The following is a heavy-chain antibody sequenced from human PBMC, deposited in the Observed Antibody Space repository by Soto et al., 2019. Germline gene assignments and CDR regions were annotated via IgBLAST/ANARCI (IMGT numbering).Heavy chain of an antibody. V-gene: IGHV4-34*01. CDR3: ARGGDYYDSSGYYYYAFDI. D-gene: IGHD3-22*01. CDR1: GGSFSGYY. Sequence: SETLSLTCAVYGGSFSGYYWNWIRQPPGKGLEWIGEINHSGSTNYNPSLKSRVTISVDRSKNQFSLKLSSVTAADTAVYYCARGGDYYDSSGYYYYAFDIWGQGTIVTVSS. CDR2: INHSGST. J-gene: IGHJ3*02.